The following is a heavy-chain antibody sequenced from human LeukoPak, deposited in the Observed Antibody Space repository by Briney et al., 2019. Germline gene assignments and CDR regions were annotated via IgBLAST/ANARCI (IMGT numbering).Heavy chain of an antibody. J-gene: IGHJ5*02. CDR1: GGTFSSYT. D-gene: IGHD4-23*01. CDR2: IIPILGIA. V-gene: IGHV1-69*02. Sequence: SVKVSCKASGGTFSSYTISWVRQAPGQGLEWMGRIIPILGIANYAQKFQGRVTITAGKSTSTAYMELSSLRSEDTAVYYCARALATVVTPYNWFDPWGQGTLVTVSS. CDR3: ARALATVVTPYNWFDP.